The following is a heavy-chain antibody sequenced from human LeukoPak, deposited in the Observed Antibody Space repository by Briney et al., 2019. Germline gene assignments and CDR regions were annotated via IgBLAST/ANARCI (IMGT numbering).Heavy chain of an antibody. D-gene: IGHD4-17*01. Sequence: GGSLRLSCAASGFTFSSYAMTWVRQAPGKGLEWVSSISGSGDSTYYADSVKGRFTISRDNSKNTLYLQMNSLRADDTAMYYCASMTTVTLDDAFDLWGQGTMVTVSS. J-gene: IGHJ3*01. V-gene: IGHV3-23*01. CDR3: ASMTTVTLDDAFDL. CDR2: ISGSGDST. CDR1: GFTFSSYA.